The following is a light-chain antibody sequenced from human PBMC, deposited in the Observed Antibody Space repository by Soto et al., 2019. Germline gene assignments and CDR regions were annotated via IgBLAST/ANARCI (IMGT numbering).Light chain of an antibody. CDR2: DAS. V-gene: IGKV1-5*01. J-gene: IGKJ3*01. Sequence: DIQMTQSPSTLSASVGDRVTITCRASQSISSWLAWYQQKPGKAPKLLIYDASSLEIGVPSRFSGSGSGTEFTLTISSLQPDDFATYYCQQYNSYPFTFGPGTKVDI. CDR3: QQYNSYPFT. CDR1: QSISSW.